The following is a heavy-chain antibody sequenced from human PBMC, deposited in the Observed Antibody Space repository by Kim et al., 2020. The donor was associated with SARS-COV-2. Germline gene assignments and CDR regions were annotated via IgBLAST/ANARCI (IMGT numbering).Heavy chain of an antibody. CDR2: GRT. CDR3: AREPARRADY. Sequence: GRTFNAHSVRGQFSISRDKPKNTRYLQMDGLRVEDTAVYYCAREPARRADYWGQGTLVTVSS. J-gene: IGHJ4*02. V-gene: IGHV3-53*01. D-gene: IGHD1-1*01.